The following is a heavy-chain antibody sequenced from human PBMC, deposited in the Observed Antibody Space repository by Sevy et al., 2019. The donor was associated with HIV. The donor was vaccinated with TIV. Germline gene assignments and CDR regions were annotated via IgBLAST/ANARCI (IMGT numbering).Heavy chain of an antibody. V-gene: IGHV4-59*08. D-gene: IGHD1-26*01. CDR1: GGSITSLY. CDR2: IYYNGHI. J-gene: IGHJ4*02. CDR3: AGENAWGRGYS. Sequence: SETLSLTCTVSGGSITSLYWNWIRQPPGKGLEWIANIYYNGHINYNPSLKSRVTLSLDTPKNHFSLRLSSVTAADTAMYYCAGENAWGRGYSWGQGTLVTVSS.